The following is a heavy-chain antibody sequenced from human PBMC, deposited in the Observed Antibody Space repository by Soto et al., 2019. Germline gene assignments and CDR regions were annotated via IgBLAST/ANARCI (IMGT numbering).Heavy chain of an antibody. V-gene: IGHV3-48*03. CDR3: GRYMAVVGTRHDAFDI. CDR1: GFTFSSYE. D-gene: IGHD6-19*01. J-gene: IGHJ3*02. CDR2: ISSSGSTI. Sequence: GGSLRLSCAASGFTFSSYEMNWVRQAPGKGLEWVSYISSSGSTIYYADSVKGRFTISRDNAKNSLYLKMNSLRAGDTAVYYWGRYMAVVGTRHDAFDIWGQGTMVTVSS.